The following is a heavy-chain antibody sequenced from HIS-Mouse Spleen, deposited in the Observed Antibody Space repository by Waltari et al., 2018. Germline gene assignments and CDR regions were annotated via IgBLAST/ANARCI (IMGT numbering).Heavy chain of an antibody. J-gene: IGHJ2*01. D-gene: IGHD6-13*01. CDR3: AREIPYSSSWYDWYFDL. V-gene: IGHV4-39*07. CDR2: IYYSGST. CDR1: GGSISRSSYH. Sequence: QLQLQESGPGLVKPSETLSPTCTVPGGSISRSSYHWGWIRQPPGKGLEWIGSIYYSGSTYYNPSLKSRVTISVDTSKNQFSLKLSSVTAADTAVYYCAREIPYSSSWYDWYFDLWGRGTLVTVSS.